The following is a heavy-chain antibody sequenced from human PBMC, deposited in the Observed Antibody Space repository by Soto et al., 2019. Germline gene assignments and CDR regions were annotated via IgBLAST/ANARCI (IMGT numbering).Heavy chain of an antibody. Sequence: QVQLVESGGGVVQPGRSLRPSCAASGFIFSSYGMHWVRQAPGKGLEWVAVISYEGSHTYYADSVKGRFTITRDNSENTLYLQMNSLRPEDTAVYYCAKEVHCGGGSCSWSEGFDYWGQGTLLTVSS. CDR3: AKEVHCGGGSCSWSEGFDY. CDR2: ISYEGSHT. CDR1: GFIFSSYG. J-gene: IGHJ4*02. D-gene: IGHD2-15*01. V-gene: IGHV3-30*18.